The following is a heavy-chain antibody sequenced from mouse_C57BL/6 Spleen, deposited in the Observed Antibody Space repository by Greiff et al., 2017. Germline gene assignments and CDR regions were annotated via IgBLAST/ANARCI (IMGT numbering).Heavy chain of an antibody. CDR2: IYPGDGDT. CDR3: ARNWDGYFDY. J-gene: IGHJ2*01. D-gene: IGHD4-1*01. V-gene: IGHV1-82*01. CDR1: GYAFSSSW. Sequence: QVQLQQSGPELVKPGASVKISCKASGYAFSSSWMNWVKQRPGKGLEWIGRIYPGDGDTNYNGKFKGKATLTAGKSSSTAYMQLSSLTSEDSAVYFCARNWDGYFDYWGQGTTLTVSS.